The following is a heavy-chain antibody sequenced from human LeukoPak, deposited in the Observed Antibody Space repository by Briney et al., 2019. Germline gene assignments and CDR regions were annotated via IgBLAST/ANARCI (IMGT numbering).Heavy chain of an antibody. CDR1: GYTFTGYY. CDR2: INPDNGGT. J-gene: IGHJ4*02. V-gene: IGHV1-2*02. Sequence: ASVKVSCKASGYTFTGYYMHWVRQAPGQGLEWMGWINPDNGGTNYAQKFQGRVTMTRDMSISTAYMELSRLRSDDTAVYYCARDPSNSGYDYLYYYDYWGQGTLVTVSS. CDR3: ARDPSNSGYDYLYYYDY. D-gene: IGHD5-12*01.